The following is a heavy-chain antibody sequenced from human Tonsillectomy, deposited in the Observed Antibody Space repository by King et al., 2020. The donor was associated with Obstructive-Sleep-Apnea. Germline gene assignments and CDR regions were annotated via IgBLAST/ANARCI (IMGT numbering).Heavy chain of an antibody. CDR2: ISYDGSNK. Sequence: VQLVESGGGVVQPGRSLRLSCAASGFTLSSYAMHWVRQAPGRGLEWVALISYDGSNKYYADSVKGRFTISRDNSKNTLYLQMNSLRAEDAAVYYCARDNDLDDDFDYWGQGTLVTVSS. D-gene: IGHD1-1*01. CDR1: GFTLSSYA. J-gene: IGHJ4*02. CDR3: ARDNDLDDDFDY. V-gene: IGHV3-30-3*01.